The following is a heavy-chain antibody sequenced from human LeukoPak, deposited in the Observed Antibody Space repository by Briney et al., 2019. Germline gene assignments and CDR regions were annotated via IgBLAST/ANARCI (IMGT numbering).Heavy chain of an antibody. D-gene: IGHD5-24*01. Sequence: TGGSLRHSCAASGFTFSIYAMSCVRQAPGKGLEWVAAISSSGGTTYYADSMRGRISISRDNSKSMLFLEMSSLRADDTAVYSCAKVAARRDYEAYFEYWGQGTQVTVSS. V-gene: IGHV3-23*01. CDR3: AKVAARRDYEAYFEY. J-gene: IGHJ4*02. CDR1: GFTFSIYA. CDR2: ISSSGGTT.